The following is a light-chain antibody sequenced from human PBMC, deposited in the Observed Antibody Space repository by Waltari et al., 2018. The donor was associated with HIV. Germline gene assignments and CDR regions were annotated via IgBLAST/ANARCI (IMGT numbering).Light chain of an antibody. CDR3: QQYGSSPYT. Sequence: EIVLTQSPGTLSFSPGERATISCRASQCVRSSYLAWDQQKPVQAPRLLFYGASSRATGIPDRFSGSGSGTDFTLTISRLEPEDFAVYYCQQYGSSPYTFGQGTKLEIK. V-gene: IGKV3-20*01. J-gene: IGKJ2*01. CDR1: QCVRSSY. CDR2: GAS.